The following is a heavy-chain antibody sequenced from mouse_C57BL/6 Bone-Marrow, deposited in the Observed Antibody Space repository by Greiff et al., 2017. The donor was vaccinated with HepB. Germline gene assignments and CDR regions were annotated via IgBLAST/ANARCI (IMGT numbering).Heavy chain of an antibody. CDR3: ARVTTVVSWYFDV. V-gene: IGHV5-4*01. Sequence: EVQGVESGGGLVKPGGSLKLSCAASGFTFSSYAMSWVRQTPEKRLEWVATISDGGSYTYYPDNVKGRFTISRDNAKNNLYLQLSHLKSEDTAMYYSARVTTVVSWYFDVWGTGTTVTVSS. CDR2: ISDGGSYT. D-gene: IGHD1-1*01. J-gene: IGHJ1*03. CDR1: GFTFSSYA.